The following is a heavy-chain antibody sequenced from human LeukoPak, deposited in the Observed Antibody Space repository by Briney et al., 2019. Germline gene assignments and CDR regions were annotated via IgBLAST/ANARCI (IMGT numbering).Heavy chain of an antibody. Sequence: KPSETLSLTCTVSGGSITSYFWTWIRQPPGKGLEWIGYIYHSGTTNYNPSLKSRVTISVDTSKNQFSLKLTSVTAADTAIYYCAQKAPYSPGYSQQWGQGTLVTVSS. CDR3: AQKAPYSPGYSQQ. CDR2: IYHSGTT. D-gene: IGHD2-15*01. V-gene: IGHV4-59*01. J-gene: IGHJ1*01. CDR1: GGSITSYF.